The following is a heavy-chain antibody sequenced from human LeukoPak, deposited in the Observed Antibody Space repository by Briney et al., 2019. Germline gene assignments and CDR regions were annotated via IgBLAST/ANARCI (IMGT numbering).Heavy chain of an antibody. CDR2: IHYRGST. D-gene: IGHD3-16*02. CDR1: GDSISTYY. Sequence: SETLPLTCTVSGDSISTYYWSWIRQPPGKGLEWIAYIHYRGSTTYNPSLRSRVTISVDTSRNQFSLKLSSVTAADTAVYYCARVRNYDYVWGSYRYLYYFDYWGQGTLVTVSS. V-gene: IGHV4-59*01. J-gene: IGHJ4*02. CDR3: ARVRNYDYVWGSYRYLYYFDY.